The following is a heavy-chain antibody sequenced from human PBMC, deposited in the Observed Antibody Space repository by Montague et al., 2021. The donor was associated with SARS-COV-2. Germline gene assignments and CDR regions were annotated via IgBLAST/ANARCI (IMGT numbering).Heavy chain of an antibody. J-gene: IGHJ5*02. V-gene: IGHV3-20*01. CDR3: VRLAATGPSWFDP. Sequence: SLRLSCAASGFTFDDYDMSWVRQAPGKGLEWVSDINWNGGSTGYADSVKGRSTISRDNAKNSLYLQMNSLRAEDTALYHCVRLAATGPSWFDPWGQGTPVTVSS. CDR2: INWNGGST. D-gene: IGHD6-13*01. CDR1: GFTFDDYD.